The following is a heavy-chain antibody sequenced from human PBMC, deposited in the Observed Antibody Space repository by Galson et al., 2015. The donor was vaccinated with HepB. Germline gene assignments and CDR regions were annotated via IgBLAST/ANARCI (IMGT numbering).Heavy chain of an antibody. V-gene: IGHV3-11*01. CDR3: ASGLIVPAATPG. CDR2: ISSSGITK. J-gene: IGHJ4*02. CDR1: GFPFSDYF. D-gene: IGHD2-2*01. Sequence: SLRLSCAASGFPFSDYFMSWIRQAPGKGLEWVPYISSSGITKYYADSVKGRFTISRDNAKKSVFLQMNTLRVEDTAIYYCASGLIVPAATPGGGQGTLVIVSS.